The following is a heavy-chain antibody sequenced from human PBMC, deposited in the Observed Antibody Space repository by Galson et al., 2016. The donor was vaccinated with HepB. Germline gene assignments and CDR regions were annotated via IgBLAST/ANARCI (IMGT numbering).Heavy chain of an antibody. Sequence: SLRLSCAASGFSFSNSGMSWVRQAPGRGLEWVSGMTRSGDATHYADFVKGRFTISRDNSKSTLYLYMNNLTAGDTAIYYCGKHGGFDYWGQGALVTVSA. D-gene: IGHD3-16*01. CDR3: GKHGGFDY. J-gene: IGHJ4*02. V-gene: IGHV3-23*01. CDR2: MTRSGDAT. CDR1: GFSFSNSG.